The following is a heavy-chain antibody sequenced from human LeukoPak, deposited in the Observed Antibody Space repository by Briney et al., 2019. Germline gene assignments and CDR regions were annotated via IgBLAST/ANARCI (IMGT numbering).Heavy chain of an antibody. CDR3: ARGCSVGICYTNAFDF. CDR1: GGSIRSHS. D-gene: IGHD2-8*02. Sequence: SETLSLTCTVSGGSIRSHSWSWIRQSPGKGLECIGYVYYSGSTNYNPSLKSRVTMSLDTSQNEFSLKLSSVTAADTAVYYCARGCSVGICYTNAFDFWGQGTLVIVSS. V-gene: IGHV4-59*11. J-gene: IGHJ3*01. CDR2: VYYSGST.